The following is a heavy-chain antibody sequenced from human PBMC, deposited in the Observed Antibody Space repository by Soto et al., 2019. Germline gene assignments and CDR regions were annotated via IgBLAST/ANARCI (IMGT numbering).Heavy chain of an antibody. Sequence: QVQLVESGGGVVQPGKSLRLSCAASGFAFSDYGMHWVRQTPGKGLEWVALISYDVIYEYYADSVKGRFTLSRDNSKNTLYLQMNSLSTGDTAIYYCAHDGAGIAVTGHATFEIWGQGTMVTVSS. CDR3: AHDGAGIAVTGHATFEI. CDR1: GFAFSDYG. CDR2: ISYDVIYE. J-gene: IGHJ3*02. D-gene: IGHD6-19*01. V-gene: IGHV3-30*18.